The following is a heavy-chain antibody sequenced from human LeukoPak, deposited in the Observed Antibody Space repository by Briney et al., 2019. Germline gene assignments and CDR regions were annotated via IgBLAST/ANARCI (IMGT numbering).Heavy chain of an antibody. J-gene: IGHJ3*02. Sequence: GGSLRLSCAASGFNLSTYGIHWVRQAPGKGLEWVAVISYDGSNKYYADSVKGRITISRDNSKNTLYLQMNSLRAEDTAVYYCAKASGVPWADYAFDIWGQGTMVTVSS. CDR1: GFNLSTYG. V-gene: IGHV3-30*18. CDR2: ISYDGSNK. CDR3: AKASGVPWADYAFDI. D-gene: IGHD3-10*01.